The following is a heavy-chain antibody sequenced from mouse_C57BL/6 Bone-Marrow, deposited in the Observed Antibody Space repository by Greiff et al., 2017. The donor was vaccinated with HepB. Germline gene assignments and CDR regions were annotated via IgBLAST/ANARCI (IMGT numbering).Heavy chain of an antibody. CDR2: ISNLAYSI. Sequence: EVKVEESGGGLVQPGGSLKLSCAASGFTFSDYGMAWVRQAPRKGPEWVAFISNLAYSIYYADTVTGRFTISRENAKNTLYLEMSSLRSEDTAMYYCARQKYAHYAMDYWGQGTSVTVSS. D-gene: IGHD5-1-1*01. CDR3: ARQKYAHYAMDY. V-gene: IGHV5-15*04. J-gene: IGHJ4*01. CDR1: GFTFSDYG.